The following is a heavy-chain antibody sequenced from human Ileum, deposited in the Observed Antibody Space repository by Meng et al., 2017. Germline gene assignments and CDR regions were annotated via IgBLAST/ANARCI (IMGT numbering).Heavy chain of an antibody. Sequence: QVQLPESGPGLVKPSETLSLTCTVSGASISAYYWSWIRQPPGKGLECIGYIFYNGDINYNPSLKSRVTISLDTSKSQISLKLTSVTAADTAVYYCARTARVFDPWGQGTLVTVSS. CDR1: GASISAYY. CDR2: IFYNGDI. J-gene: IGHJ5*02. V-gene: IGHV4-59*01. CDR3: ARTARVFDP.